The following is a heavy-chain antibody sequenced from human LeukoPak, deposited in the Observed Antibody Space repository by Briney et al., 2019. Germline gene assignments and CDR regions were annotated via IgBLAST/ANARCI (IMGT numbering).Heavy chain of an antibody. D-gene: IGHD2-15*01. CDR2: IIPIFGTA. Sequence: SVKVSCTASGGTFSSYAISWVRQAPGQGLEWMGGIIPIFGTANYAQKFQGRVTITADESTSTAYMELSSLRSEDTAVYYCASCSGGSCYTSRTFYYWGQGTLVTVSP. V-gene: IGHV1-69*13. CDR3: ASCSGGSCYTSRTFYY. J-gene: IGHJ4*02. CDR1: GGTFSSYA.